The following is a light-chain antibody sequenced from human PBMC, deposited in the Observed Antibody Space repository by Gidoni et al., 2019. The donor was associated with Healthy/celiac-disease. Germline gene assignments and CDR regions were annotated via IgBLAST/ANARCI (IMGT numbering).Light chain of an antibody. CDR1: SSDGGSYNL. V-gene: IGLV2-23*01. CDR2: EGS. CDR3: CSYAGSSTPNWV. J-gene: IGLJ3*02. Sequence: QSALTQPASVSGSPGQSITISCTGTSSDGGSYNLVSWYQQHPGKAPKRMIYEGSKRPSGVSNRFSGSKSGNTASLTISGLQAEDEADYYCCSYAGSSTPNWVFGGGTKLTVL.